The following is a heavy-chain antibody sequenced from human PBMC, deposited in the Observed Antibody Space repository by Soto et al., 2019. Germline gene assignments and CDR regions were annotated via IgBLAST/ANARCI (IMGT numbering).Heavy chain of an antibody. V-gene: IGHV1-69*06. CDR2: TIPVFNTA. D-gene: IGHD3-10*01. CDR3: ARGVYGSGNYYTGPSAFDI. Sequence: QVQLEQSGAEVKKPGSSVKVSCKASGGTLSDYGVAWLRQAPGQGLEWMGGTIPVFNTAKYAQKFQGRVTVTADKFTNIAYMDLCSLSSEDTAFYFCARGVYGSGNYYTGPSAFDIWGQGTMVIVSS. J-gene: IGHJ3*02. CDR1: GGTLSDYG.